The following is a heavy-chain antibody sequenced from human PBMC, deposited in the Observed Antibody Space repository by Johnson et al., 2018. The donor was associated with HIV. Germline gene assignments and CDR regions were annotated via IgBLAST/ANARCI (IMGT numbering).Heavy chain of an antibody. CDR1: GFTFSSYA. CDR3: ARDVAGIYDAFDI. V-gene: IGHV3-74*01. J-gene: IGHJ3*02. Sequence: MLLVESGGGVVRPGRSLRLSCAASGFTFSSYAMHWVRQAPGKGLVWVSRINSDGSSTSYADSVKGRFTISRDNSKSTVYLQMNSLRVEDTAMYYCARDVAGIYDAFDIWGQGTMVTVSS. D-gene: IGHD1-1*01. CDR2: INSDGSST.